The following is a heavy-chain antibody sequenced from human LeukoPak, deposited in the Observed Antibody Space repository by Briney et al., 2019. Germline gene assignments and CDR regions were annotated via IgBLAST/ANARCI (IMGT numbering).Heavy chain of an antibody. J-gene: IGHJ3*02. CDR1: GFTFSSYA. D-gene: IGHD1-26*01. CDR2: ISGSGGST. Sequence: GGSLRLSCAASGFTFSSYAMSWVRQAPGKGLEWVSAISGSGGSTYYADSVKGRFTISRDNSKNTLYLQMNSLRAEDTAVYYCAKDRSRQWELLAGAFDTWGQGTMVTVSS. CDR3: AKDRSRQWELLAGAFDT. V-gene: IGHV3-23*01.